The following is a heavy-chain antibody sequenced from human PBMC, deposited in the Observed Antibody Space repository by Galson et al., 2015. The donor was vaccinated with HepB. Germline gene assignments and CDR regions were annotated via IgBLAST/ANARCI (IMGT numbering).Heavy chain of an antibody. Sequence: SLRLSCAASGFTFSSYAMHWVRQAPGKGLEWVAVISYDGSNKYYADSVKGRFTISRDNSKNTLYLQMNSLRAEDTAVYYCASIMTTVTTRNYYYGMDVWGQGTTVTVSS. CDR2: ISYDGSNK. D-gene: IGHD4-11*01. V-gene: IGHV3-30-3*01. CDR3: ASIMTTVTTRNYYYGMDV. J-gene: IGHJ6*02. CDR1: GFTFSSYA.